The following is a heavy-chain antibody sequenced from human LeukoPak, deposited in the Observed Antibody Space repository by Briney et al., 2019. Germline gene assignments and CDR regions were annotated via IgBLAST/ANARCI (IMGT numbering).Heavy chain of an antibody. Sequence: GESLKISCKGSGYSFTSYWIGWVRQMPGKGLEWMGIIYPGDSDTRYSPSFQGQVTISADKSISTAYLQWSSLKASDTAMYYCARHEGCGGDCYSVDYWGQGTLVTVSS. D-gene: IGHD2-21*02. V-gene: IGHV5-51*01. CDR3: ARHEGCGGDCYSVDY. CDR1: GYSFTSYW. J-gene: IGHJ4*02. CDR2: IYPGDSDT.